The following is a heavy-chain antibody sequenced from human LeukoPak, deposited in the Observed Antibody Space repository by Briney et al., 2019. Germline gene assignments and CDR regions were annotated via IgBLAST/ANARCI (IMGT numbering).Heavy chain of an antibody. J-gene: IGHJ4*02. CDR2: IYPGDSDT. CDR3: ASASLYYYDSSGSEDYFDY. CDR1: GYSFTTYW. Sequence: GESLKISCKGSGYSFTTYWIGWVRQMPGKGLEWMGIIYPGDSDTRYSPSFQGQVTISADKSISTAYLQWSSLKASDTAMYYCASASLYYYDSSGSEDYFDYWGQGTLVTVSS. V-gene: IGHV5-51*01. D-gene: IGHD3-22*01.